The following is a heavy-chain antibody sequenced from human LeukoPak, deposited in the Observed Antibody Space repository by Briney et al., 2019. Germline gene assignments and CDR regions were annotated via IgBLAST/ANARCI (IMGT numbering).Heavy chain of an antibody. J-gene: IGHJ4*02. V-gene: IGHV3-21*05. Sequence: GGSLRLSCAASGFAFSDYSMNWVRQAPGKGLEWVANTRGSGSGMGSGNYYAGAVKGRFTISRDNAKNSLYLQMNSLRAEDMAFYYCARDANWGFDYWGQGALVTVSS. CDR1: GFAFSDYS. CDR2: TRGSGSGM. D-gene: IGHD7-27*01. CDR3: ARDANWGFDY.